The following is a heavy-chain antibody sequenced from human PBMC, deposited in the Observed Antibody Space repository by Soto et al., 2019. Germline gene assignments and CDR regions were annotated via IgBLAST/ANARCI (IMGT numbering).Heavy chain of an antibody. D-gene: IGHD1-1*01. CDR1: GYSFTSYS. Sequence: GESLKISCKGSGYSFTSYSIGWVRQMPGKGVGWMGIIYPGESDTRYSPSFQGQVTISGDKSSGTAYLEMDSLGAEDTAVYYYGKDGQRLAAYAMDVWGLGTTVTSP. CDR2: IYPGESDT. J-gene: IGHJ6*02. CDR3: GKDGQRLAAYAMDV. V-gene: IGHV5-51*01.